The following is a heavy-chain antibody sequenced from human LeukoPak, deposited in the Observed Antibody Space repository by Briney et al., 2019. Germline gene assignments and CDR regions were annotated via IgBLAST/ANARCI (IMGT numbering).Heavy chain of an antibody. J-gene: IGHJ4*02. V-gene: IGHV4-34*01. Sequence: SETLSLTCAVYGGSFSGYYWSWIGQPPGKGLEGIGEINHSGSTNYNPSLKSRVTISVDTSKNQFSLKLSSVTAADTAVYYCARARGRAGSGPQLVYFDYWGQGTLVTVSS. CDR1: GGSFSGYY. CDR3: ARARGRAGSGPQLVYFDY. D-gene: IGHD6-6*01. CDR2: INHSGST.